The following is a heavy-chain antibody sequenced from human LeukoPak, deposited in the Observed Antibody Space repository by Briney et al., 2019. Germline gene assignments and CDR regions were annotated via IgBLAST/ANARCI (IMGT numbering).Heavy chain of an antibody. CDR2: ISYDGSNK. V-gene: IGHV3-30*18. CDR3: AQDRPEFDP. Sequence: GGSPRLPCVASGLSFGRYGMHWVRQAPGKGLEGVALISYDGSNKHYTDSVKGRFTISRDNSKDTLYLEMNSLRVEDTAVYNCAQDRPEFDPWGQGTLVIVSS. J-gene: IGHJ5*02. CDR1: GLSFGRYG.